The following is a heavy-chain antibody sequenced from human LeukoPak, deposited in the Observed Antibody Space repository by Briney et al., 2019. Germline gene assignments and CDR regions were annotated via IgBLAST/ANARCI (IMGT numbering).Heavy chain of an antibody. J-gene: IGHJ4*02. Sequence: PSETLSLTCAVYGGSFSGYYWSWIRQPPGKGLEWIGEINHSGSTNYNPSLKSRVTISVDTSKNQFSLKLSSVTPADTAVYYCARAAMVTYGIVGATTPGLPDYWGQGTLVTVSS. D-gene: IGHD1-26*01. CDR1: GGSFSGYY. CDR2: INHSGST. CDR3: ARAAMVTYGIVGATTPGLPDY. V-gene: IGHV4-34*01.